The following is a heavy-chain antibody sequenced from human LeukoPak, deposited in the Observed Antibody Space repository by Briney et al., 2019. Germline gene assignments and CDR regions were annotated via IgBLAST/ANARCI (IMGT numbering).Heavy chain of an antibody. CDR2: IKQDGSEK. CDR3: ARRNSGRNFDY. D-gene: IGHD5-12*01. CDR1: EFTFSSYW. Sequence: GGSLRLSCAASEFTFSSYWMSWVRQAPGKGLEWVASIKQDGSEKYYVDSVKGRFTISRDNAKNSLYLQMSSLRAEDTALYYCARRNSGRNFDYWGQGTLVTVPS. V-gene: IGHV3-7*03. J-gene: IGHJ4*02.